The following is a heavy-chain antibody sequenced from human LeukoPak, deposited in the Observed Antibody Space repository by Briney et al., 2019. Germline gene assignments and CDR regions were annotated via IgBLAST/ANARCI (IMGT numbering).Heavy chain of an antibody. V-gene: IGHV3-48*03. CDR1: GFTFSSYE. Sequence: GRSLRLSCAASGFTFSSYEMNWVRQAPGKGLEWVSYISSSGSTIYYADSVKGRFTISRDNAKNSLYLRMNSLRAEDTAVYYCARVRSHNYYDTWLDPWGQGTLVTVSS. CDR3: ARVRSHNYYDTWLDP. CDR2: ISSSGSTI. J-gene: IGHJ5*02. D-gene: IGHD3-22*01.